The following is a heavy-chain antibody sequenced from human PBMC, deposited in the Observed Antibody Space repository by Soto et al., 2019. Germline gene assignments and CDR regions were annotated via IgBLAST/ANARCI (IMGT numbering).Heavy chain of an antibody. D-gene: IGHD1-1*01. CDR2: IVVGSGNT. J-gene: IGHJ6*02. CDR1: GFTFTSSA. V-gene: IGHV1-58*01. Sequence: SVKVSCKASGFTFTSSAVQWVRQARGQRLEWIGWIVVGSGNTNYAQKFRERVTITRDMSTSTAYMELSSLRSEDTAVYYCAALNTGDHYYGMDVWGQGSTVIVS. CDR3: AALNTGDHYYGMDV.